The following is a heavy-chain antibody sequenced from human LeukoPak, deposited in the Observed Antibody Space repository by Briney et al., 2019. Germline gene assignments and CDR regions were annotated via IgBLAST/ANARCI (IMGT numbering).Heavy chain of an antibody. CDR3: AKLPREYCSSTSCPNWFDT. J-gene: IGHJ5*02. Sequence: PGGSLRLSCAASGFIFSSYEMNWVRQAPGKGLEWVSYISSSGSTIYYADSVKGRFTTSRDNSKNTLYLQMNSLRAEDTAVYYCAKLPREYCSSTSCPNWFDTWGQGTLVTVSS. CDR1: GFIFSSYE. D-gene: IGHD2-2*01. CDR2: ISSSGSTI. V-gene: IGHV3-48*03.